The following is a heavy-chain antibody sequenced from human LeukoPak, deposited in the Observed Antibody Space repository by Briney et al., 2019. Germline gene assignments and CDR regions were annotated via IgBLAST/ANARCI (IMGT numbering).Heavy chain of an antibody. V-gene: IGHV3-7*01. CDR2: IKQDGSEK. Sequence: GGSLRLSCAASGFTFSSYGMHWVRQAPGKGLEWVANIKQDGSEKYYVDSVKGRFTISRDNAKNSLYLQMNSLRAEDTAVYYCARDPFIAVATMDVWGKGTTVTVSS. CDR3: ARDPFIAVATMDV. D-gene: IGHD6-19*01. J-gene: IGHJ6*04. CDR1: GFTFSSYG.